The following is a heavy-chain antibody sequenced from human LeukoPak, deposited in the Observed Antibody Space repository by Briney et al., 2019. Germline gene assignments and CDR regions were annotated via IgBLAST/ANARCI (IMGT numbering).Heavy chain of an antibody. V-gene: IGHV3-30*04. CDR3: AREEPSYRSSWGPFDY. CDR1: GFTFSSYD. J-gene: IGHJ4*02. Sequence: PGGSLRLSCAASGFTFSSYDMHWVRQAPGKGLEWVAVISYDGSNKYYADSVKGRFTISRDNSKNTLYLQMNSLRAEDTAVYYCAREEPSYRSSWGPFDYWGQGTLVTVSS. CDR2: ISYDGSNK. D-gene: IGHD6-13*01.